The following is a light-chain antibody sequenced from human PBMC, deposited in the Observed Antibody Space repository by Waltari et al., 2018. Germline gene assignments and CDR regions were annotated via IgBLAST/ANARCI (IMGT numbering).Light chain of an antibody. CDR3: CSFTSGSSLR. V-gene: IGLV2-14*03. J-gene: IGLJ2*01. CDR1: SSDVGAFDY. CDR2: DVT. Sequence: QSALTQPASVSGSPGQSIAISCTGSSSDVGAFDYVSWYQQHPGKVPKLIIYDVTKRPSAVSHRFAGSKSGSTASLTISGLQPEDEADYYCCSFTSGSSLRFGGGTKLTVL.